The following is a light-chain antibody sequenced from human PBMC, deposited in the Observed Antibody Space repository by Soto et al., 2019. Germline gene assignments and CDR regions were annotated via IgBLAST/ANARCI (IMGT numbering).Light chain of an antibody. J-gene: IGKJ5*01. V-gene: IGKV3-15*01. Sequence: EIVMRQAAAVLTASPGERATVTFMARLSVSSNLSWYQQKPGQAPSLLIYGASTRATGIPARFSGSGSGTEFTLTISRLQSEDFAVYYCQQYNHWPLTFGQGTRLEIK. CDR1: LSVSSN. CDR3: QQYNHWPLT. CDR2: GAS.